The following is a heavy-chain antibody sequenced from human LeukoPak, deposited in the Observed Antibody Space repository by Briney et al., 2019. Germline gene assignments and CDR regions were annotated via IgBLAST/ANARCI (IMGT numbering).Heavy chain of an antibody. D-gene: IGHD3-22*01. J-gene: IGHJ4*02. CDR1: GFTFSSYE. V-gene: IGHV3-48*03. Sequence: GGSLRLSCAASGFTFSSYEMNWVRQAPGKGLEWVSYISSSGSTTHYADSVKGRFTISRDNAKKSLYLQMNSLRAEDTSVYYCARDNYDSSGYYFDWGQGTLVTVSS. CDR3: ARDNYDSSGYYFD. CDR2: ISSSGSTT.